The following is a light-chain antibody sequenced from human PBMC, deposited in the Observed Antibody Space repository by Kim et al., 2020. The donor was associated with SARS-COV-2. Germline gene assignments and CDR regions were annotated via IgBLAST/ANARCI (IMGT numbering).Light chain of an antibody. CDR3: QAWASSTHNYV. J-gene: IGLJ1*01. V-gene: IGLV3-1*01. CDR1: KLGDKY. CDR2: QDN. Sequence: SYELTQPPSVSVSPGQTASITCSGYKLGDKYVSWYQQKPGQSPVVVIYQDNKRPSGIPERFSGSNSGNTATLTISGTQAMDEADYYCQAWASSTHNYV.